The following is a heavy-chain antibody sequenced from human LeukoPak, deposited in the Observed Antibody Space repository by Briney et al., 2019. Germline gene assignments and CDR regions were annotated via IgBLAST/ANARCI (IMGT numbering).Heavy chain of an antibody. J-gene: IGHJ4*02. V-gene: IGHV3-23*01. D-gene: IGHD3-3*01. Sequence: PGGPLRLSCAASGFTFSSHAMGWVRQAPGKGLEWVSAIGGSGGSTYYADSVKGRFTISGDNSKNTLYLQMNSLRAEDTALYYCARDPGVVAFHYFDYWGQGTLVTVSS. CDR1: GFTFSSHA. CDR3: ARDPGVVAFHYFDY. CDR2: IGGSGGST.